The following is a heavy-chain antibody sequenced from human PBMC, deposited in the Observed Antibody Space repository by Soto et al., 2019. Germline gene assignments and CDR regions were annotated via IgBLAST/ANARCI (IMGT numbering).Heavy chain of an antibody. CDR3: ARAYGDYPNSNILYFDY. CDR2: INPNSGGT. J-gene: IGHJ4*02. Sequence: ASVKVSCKASGYTFTGYYMHWVRQAPGQGLEWMGWINPNSGGTNYAQKFQGWVTMTRDTSISTAYMELSRLRSDDTAVYYCARAYGDYPNSNILYFDYWGQGTLVTVSS. CDR1: GYTFTGYY. D-gene: IGHD4-17*01. V-gene: IGHV1-2*04.